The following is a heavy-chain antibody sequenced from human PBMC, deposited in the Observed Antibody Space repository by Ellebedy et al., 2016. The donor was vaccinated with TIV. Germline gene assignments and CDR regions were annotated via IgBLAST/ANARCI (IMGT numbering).Heavy chain of an antibody. CDR1: GGSISSSSYY. CDR3: ARFCYYDSIGYPVDYYYGMDV. CDR2: IYYSGST. J-gene: IGHJ6*02. Sequence: SETLSLXCTVSGGSISSSSYYWGWIRQPPGKGLEWIGSIYYSGSTYYNPSLKSRVTISVDTSKNQFSLKLSSVTAADTAVYYCARFCYYDSIGYPVDYYYGMDVWGQGTTVTVSS. V-gene: IGHV4-39*07. D-gene: IGHD3-22*01.